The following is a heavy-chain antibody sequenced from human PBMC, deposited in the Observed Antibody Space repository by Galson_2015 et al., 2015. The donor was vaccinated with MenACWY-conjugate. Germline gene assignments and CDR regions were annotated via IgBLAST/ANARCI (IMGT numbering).Heavy chain of an antibody. D-gene: IGHD2-8*01. CDR2: ISTTSTYT. V-gene: IGHV3-11*05. CDR3: ARGVNLASMAGY. CDR1: GFTFSDYY. J-gene: IGHJ4*02. Sequence: SLRLSCAASGFTFSDYYMSWIRQAPGKGLEWVSYISTTSTYTDYADSMKGRFTISRDNGRNSLYLQINSLRAEDTAVYYCARGVNLASMAGYWGQGTLVTVSS.